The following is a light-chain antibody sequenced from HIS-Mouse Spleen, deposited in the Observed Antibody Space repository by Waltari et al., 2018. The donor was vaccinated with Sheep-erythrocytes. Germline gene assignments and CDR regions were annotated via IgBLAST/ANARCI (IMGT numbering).Light chain of an antibody. CDR2: DVS. CDR1: SSDVGCYNY. J-gene: IGLJ1*01. V-gene: IGLV2-11*01. Sequence: QSALTQPRSVSGSPGQSVTISCTGTSSDVGCYNYVSWYQQHPGKAPKLMIYDVSKRPSGGPDGFSGSKCGNTASLTISGLQAEDEADYYCCSYAGSYNHVFATGTKVTVL. CDR3: CSYAGSYNHV.